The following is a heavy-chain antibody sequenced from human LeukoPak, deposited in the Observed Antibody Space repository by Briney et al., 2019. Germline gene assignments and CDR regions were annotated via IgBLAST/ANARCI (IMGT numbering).Heavy chain of an antibody. CDR1: GFXFSSYD. Sequence: PGGSLRLSCAASGFXFSSYDMHWVCQATGKGLEWVSAISTTGDTYYPGSVKGRFTISRENAKSSLYLQMNSLRAGDTAVYYCARGRSGSYFDSWDQGTLVAVSS. V-gene: IGHV3-13*04. CDR3: ARGRSGSYFDS. CDR2: ISTTGDT. J-gene: IGHJ4*02. D-gene: IGHD1-26*01.